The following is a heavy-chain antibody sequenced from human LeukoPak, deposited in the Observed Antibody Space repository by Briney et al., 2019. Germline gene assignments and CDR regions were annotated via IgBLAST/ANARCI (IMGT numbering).Heavy chain of an antibody. J-gene: IGHJ5*02. CDR3: ARVSGYDFWSGYYTGWFDP. Sequence: SETLSLTCTVSGGSISSHYWSWIRQPPGKGLEWIGYIHYSGSTNYNPSLKSRVTISVDTSKNQFSLKLSSVTAADTAVYYCARVSGYDFWSGYYTGWFDPWGQGTLVTVSS. CDR1: GGSISSHY. D-gene: IGHD3-3*01. V-gene: IGHV4-59*11. CDR2: IHYSGST.